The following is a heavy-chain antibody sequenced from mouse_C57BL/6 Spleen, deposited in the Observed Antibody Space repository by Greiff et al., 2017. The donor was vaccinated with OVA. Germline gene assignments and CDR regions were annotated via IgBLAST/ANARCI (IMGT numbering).Heavy chain of an antibody. CDR2: ISDGGSYT. J-gene: IGHJ2*01. D-gene: IGHD1-1*01. CDR1: GFTFSSYA. CDR3: ARDHYYGSSYEYFDY. Sequence: DVHLVESGGGLVKPGGSLKLSCAASGFTFSSYAMSWVRQTPEKRLEWVATISDGGSYTYYPDNVKGRFTISRDNAKNNLYLQMSHLKSEDTAMYYCARDHYYGSSYEYFDYWGQGTTLTVSS. V-gene: IGHV5-4*01.